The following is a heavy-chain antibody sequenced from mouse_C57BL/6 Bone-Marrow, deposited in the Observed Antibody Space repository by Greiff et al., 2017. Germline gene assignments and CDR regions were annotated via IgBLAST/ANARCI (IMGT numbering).Heavy chain of an antibody. CDR3: VKADGYLAWFAY. D-gene: IGHD2-2*01. J-gene: IGHJ3*01. Sequence: EVQGVESGGGLVQPGASLRLFCAASGFTFTDYYMSWVRQPPGKAPEWLALIINKANGYTTEYTAPVKGRFTISRDNSQNILYIQMNTLRAEDSATYYCVKADGYLAWFAYWGQGTLVTVSA. CDR2: IINKANGYTT. CDR1: GFTFTDYY. V-gene: IGHV7-4*01.